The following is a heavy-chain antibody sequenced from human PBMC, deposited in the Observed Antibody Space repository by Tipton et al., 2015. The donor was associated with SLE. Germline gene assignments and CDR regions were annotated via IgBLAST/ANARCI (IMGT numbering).Heavy chain of an antibody. V-gene: IGHV4-61*02. D-gene: IGHD2-21*02. Sequence: LRLSCTVSGGSISSGSYYWSWIRQPAGKGLEWIGRIYTSGSTNYNPSLKSRVTISVDTSKNQFSLKLSSVTAADTAVYYCARMGDKGPFDYWGQGTLVTVSS. CDR2: IYTSGST. J-gene: IGHJ4*02. CDR1: GGSISSGSYY. CDR3: ARMGDKGPFDY.